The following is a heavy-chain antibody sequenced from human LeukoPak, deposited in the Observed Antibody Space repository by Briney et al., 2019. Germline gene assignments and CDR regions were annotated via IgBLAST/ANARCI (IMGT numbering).Heavy chain of an antibody. D-gene: IGHD3-9*01. J-gene: IGHJ4*02. CDR3: ARVDILTSIFDY. CDR1: GYTFTGYY. CDR2: INPNSGGT. Sequence: ASVKVSCKASGYTFTGYYMHWVQQAPGQGLEWMGWINPNSGGTNYAQKFQGRVTMTRDTSISTAYMELSRLRPDDTAVYYCARVDILTSIFDYWGQGTLVTVSS. V-gene: IGHV1-2*02.